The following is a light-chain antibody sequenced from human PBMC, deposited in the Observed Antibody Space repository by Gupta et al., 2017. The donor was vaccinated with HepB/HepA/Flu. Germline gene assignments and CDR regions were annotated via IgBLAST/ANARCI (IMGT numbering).Light chain of an antibody. CDR3: QTWANGNKVV. J-gene: IGLJ2*01. CDR2: LSSDGSH. V-gene: IGLV4-69*02. CDR1: GDGSCA. Sequence: GDGSCAIEGHQQQQEHGHRSMMRLSSDGSHITGDGIPVRFSGSSSAAERYLPISSLQSEDEADYYCQTWANGNKVVFGGGTKLTVL.